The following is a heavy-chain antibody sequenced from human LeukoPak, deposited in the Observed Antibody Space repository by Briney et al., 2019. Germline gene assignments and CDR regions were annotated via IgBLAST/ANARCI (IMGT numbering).Heavy chain of an antibody. J-gene: IGHJ5*02. CDR2: ISAYNGNT. CDR1: GYTFTSYG. D-gene: IGHD3-9*01. CDR3: ARGNRAYYDILTGYDT. Sequence: ASVKVSCKASGYTFTSYGISWVRQAPGQGLEWMGWISAYNGNTNYAQKLQGRVTMTTDTSTSTAYMELRSLRSDDTAVYYCARGNRAYYDILTGYDTWGQGTLVTVSS. V-gene: IGHV1-18*01.